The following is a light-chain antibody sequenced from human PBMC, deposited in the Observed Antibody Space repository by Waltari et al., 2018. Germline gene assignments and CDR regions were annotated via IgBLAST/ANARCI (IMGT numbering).Light chain of an antibody. CDR1: NSDVGHYNI. Sequence: QSALTQPASVSGSPGQSITISCTGSNSDVGHYNIVSWYQQHPGKAPKLLLYEVNQRPSGVSSRFSGSKSGITASLTISGLQAEDEADFYCCSYAGSTTWLFGGGTRLTVL. V-gene: IGLV2-23*02. CDR2: EVN. J-gene: IGLJ2*01. CDR3: CSYAGSTTWL.